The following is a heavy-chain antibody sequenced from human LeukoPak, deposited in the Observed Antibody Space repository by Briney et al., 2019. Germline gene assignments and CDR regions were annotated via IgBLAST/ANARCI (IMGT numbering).Heavy chain of an antibody. V-gene: IGHV3-7*03. Sequence: GGSLRLSCAASGFDFPSYWMVWVRQAPEKGLEWVASIGKDCSEKSYGDSVKGRFTISRDNARNSLYLHMSSLRVEDTAVYYCTRDIVYLQLQNWGQGALVSVSS. CDR2: IGKDCSEK. CDR1: GFDFPSYW. D-gene: IGHD2-21*01. CDR3: TRDIVYLQLQN. J-gene: IGHJ4*02.